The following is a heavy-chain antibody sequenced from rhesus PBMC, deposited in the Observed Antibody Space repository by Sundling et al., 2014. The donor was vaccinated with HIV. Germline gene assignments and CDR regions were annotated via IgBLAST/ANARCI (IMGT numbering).Heavy chain of an antibody. CDR3: AREMSGYKIYGLDS. J-gene: IGHJ6*01. V-gene: IGHV1-138*01. D-gene: IGHD5-24*01. Sequence: QVQLVQSGAEVKKPGSSVKVSCKASGYTFTDYYMHWVRQAPGQGFEWMGEINPKTGGTNYAQKFQGRVTMTRDTSTSTAYMELSSLRSEDTAVYYCAREMSGYKIYGLDSWGQGVVVTVSS. CDR2: INPKTGGT. CDR1: GYTFTDYY.